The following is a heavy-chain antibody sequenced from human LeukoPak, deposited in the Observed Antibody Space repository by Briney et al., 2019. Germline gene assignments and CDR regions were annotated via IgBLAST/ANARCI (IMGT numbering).Heavy chain of an antibody. CDR1: GGSFSGYY. CDR3: ARGAYSNYYHRSRWFDP. V-gene: IGHV4-34*01. J-gene: IGHJ5*02. D-gene: IGHD4-11*01. Sequence: PSETLSLTCAVYGGSFSGYYWSWIRQPPGKGLEWIGEINHSGSTNYNPSLKTRVTISVDTSKNQFSLKLSSVTAADTAVYYCARGAYSNYYHRSRWFDPWGQGTLVTVSS. CDR2: INHSGST.